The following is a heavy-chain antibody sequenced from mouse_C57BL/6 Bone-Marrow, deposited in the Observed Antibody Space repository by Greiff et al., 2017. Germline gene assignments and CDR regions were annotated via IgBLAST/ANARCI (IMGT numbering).Heavy chain of an antibody. V-gene: IGHV1-50*01. D-gene: IGHD2-4*01. CDR2: IDPSDSYT. CDR3: AENYERGLAY. J-gene: IGHJ3*01. CDR1: GYTFTSYW. Sequence: QVQLQQPGAELVKPGASVKLSCKASGYTFTSYWMQWVKQRPGQGLEWIGEIDPSDSYTNYNQKFKGKATLTVDTASSTAYMQLSSLTSVDSAVYYCAENYERGLAYWGQGTLVTVSA.